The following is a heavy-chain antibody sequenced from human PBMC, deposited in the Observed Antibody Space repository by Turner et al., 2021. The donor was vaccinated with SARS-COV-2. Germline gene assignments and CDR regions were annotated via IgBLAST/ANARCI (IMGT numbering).Heavy chain of an antibody. CDR1: GFTFSSYG. V-gene: IGHV3-33*01. CDR2: IFYDVSNK. D-gene: IGHD3-22*01. Sequence: QVQLVESGGGVVQPGRSLRLSCAASGFTFSSYGMHWVRQAQGKGLEWVEVIFYDVSNKDYADSVKGRFTISRDNSKNTLYMQMNSLRAEDTAVYYCARDHYYDSSGYTLDAFDIWGQGTMVTISS. CDR3: ARDHYYDSSGYTLDAFDI. J-gene: IGHJ3*02.